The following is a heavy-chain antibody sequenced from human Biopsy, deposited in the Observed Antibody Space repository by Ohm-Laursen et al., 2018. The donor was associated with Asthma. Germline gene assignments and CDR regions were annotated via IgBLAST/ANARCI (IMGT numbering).Heavy chain of an antibody. CDR1: EFPFSSYA. J-gene: IGHJ6*02. V-gene: IGHV3-23*01. CDR3: AKDKVGAANSYQYGMGV. CDR2: ISGNGDNT. Sequence: GSLRLSCTASEFPFSSYAMNWVRQAPGKGLEWVSSISGNGDNTHYSDSVQGRFIISRDNSKNTLYLQMNSLRVEDTAIYFCAKDKVGAANSYQYGMGVWGQGTTVTVSS. D-gene: IGHD1-26*01.